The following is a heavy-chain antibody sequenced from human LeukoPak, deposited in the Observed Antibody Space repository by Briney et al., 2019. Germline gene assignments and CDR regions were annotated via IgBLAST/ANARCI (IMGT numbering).Heavy chain of an antibody. CDR3: AKGVRGVILIDY. Sequence: GGSLRLSCAASGSTFSSYSMNWVRPAPGKGLEWVSSISSSSSYIYYADSVKGRFTISRDNAKNSLYLQMNSLRAEDTAVYYCAKGVRGVILIDYWGQGTLVTVSS. J-gene: IGHJ4*02. V-gene: IGHV3-21*01. CDR1: GSTFSSYS. CDR2: ISSSSSYI. D-gene: IGHD3-10*01.